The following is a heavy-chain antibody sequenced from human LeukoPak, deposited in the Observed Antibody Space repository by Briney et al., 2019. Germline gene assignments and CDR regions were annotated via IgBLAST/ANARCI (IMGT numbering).Heavy chain of an antibody. J-gene: IGHJ4*02. V-gene: IGHV4-34*01. Sequence: SETLSLTCAVYGGSFSGYYWSWIRQPPGKGLEWIGEINHSGSTNYNPSLKSRVTISVDTSKNQFSLKLSSVTAADTAVYYCARRSLSPFDYWGQGTLVTVSS. CDR1: GGSFSGYY. CDR2: INHSGST. CDR3: ARRSLSPFDY.